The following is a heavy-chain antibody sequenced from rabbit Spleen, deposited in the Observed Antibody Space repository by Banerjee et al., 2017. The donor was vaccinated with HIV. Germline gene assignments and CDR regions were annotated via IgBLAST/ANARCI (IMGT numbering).Heavy chain of an antibody. CDR2: AYAGSSGST. CDR3: ARDSYAAGGGAGYGFDL. D-gene: IGHD6-1*01. Sequence: EQLEESGGGLVKPEGSLTLTCKASGVSLNDKDVMCWVRQAPGKGLEWVACAYAGSSGSTYSATWAKGRFTISKTSSTTVTLQMTSLTAADTATYFCARDSYAAGGGAGYGFDLWGPGTLVTVS. J-gene: IGHJ4*01. CDR1: GVSLNDKDV. V-gene: IGHV1S45*01.